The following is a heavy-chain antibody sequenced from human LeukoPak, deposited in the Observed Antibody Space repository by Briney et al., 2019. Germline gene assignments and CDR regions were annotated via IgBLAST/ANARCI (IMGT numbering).Heavy chain of an antibody. V-gene: IGHV4-39*01. CDR1: GGSISSSSYY. Sequence: PSETLSLTCTVSGGSISSSSYYWGWIRQPPGKGLEWIGSIYYSGSTYYNPSLKSRVTISVDTSKNQFSLKLSSVTAADTAVYYCARLVITMVRGIDYWGQGTLVTVSS. CDR2: IYYSGST. J-gene: IGHJ4*02. CDR3: ARLVITMVRGIDY. D-gene: IGHD3-10*01.